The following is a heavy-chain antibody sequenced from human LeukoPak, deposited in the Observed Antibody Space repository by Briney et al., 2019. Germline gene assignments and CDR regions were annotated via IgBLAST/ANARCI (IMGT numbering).Heavy chain of an antibody. CDR2: LSAYTGGT. CDR1: GYNLTTYG. CDR3: ARELYNLAADH. V-gene: IGHV1-18*01. D-gene: IGHD1-20*01. Sequence: GDSVKVACKVSGYNLTTYGINWVRQAPGQGLEWMGWLSAYTGGTNYAQDFQGRVTMTTDTSTSTAYMELRSLRSDDTAVYYCARELYNLAADHWGQGTLVIVSS. J-gene: IGHJ4*02.